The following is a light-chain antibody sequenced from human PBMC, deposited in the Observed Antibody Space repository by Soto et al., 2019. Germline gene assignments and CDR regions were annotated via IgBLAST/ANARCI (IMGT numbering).Light chain of an antibody. J-gene: IGKJ1*01. V-gene: IGKV3-20*01. CDR1: QGVSSSY. CDR3: QQYYSSPKT. CDR2: GSS. Sequence: EIVLTQSPCTLSLSPGERATLSCRASQGVSSSYFAWYQQTPGQPPRLLIYGSSSRAAGIPDRFSGSGSGTDFTLTISRLEPEDFAVYYCQQYYSSPKTFGQGTKVDIK.